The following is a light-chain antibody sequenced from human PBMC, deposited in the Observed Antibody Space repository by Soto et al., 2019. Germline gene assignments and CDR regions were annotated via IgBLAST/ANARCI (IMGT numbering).Light chain of an antibody. J-gene: IGLJ3*02. CDR2: LEGSGSY. V-gene: IGLV4-60*03. Sequence: QLVLTQSSSASASLGSSGKLTCTLSSGHSSYIIAWHQQQPGKAPRYLMKLEGSGSYNKGSGVPDRFSGSSSGADRYLTISNLQSEDEADYYCETWDSNTWVFGGGTQLTVL. CDR1: SGHSSYI. CDR3: ETWDSNTWV.